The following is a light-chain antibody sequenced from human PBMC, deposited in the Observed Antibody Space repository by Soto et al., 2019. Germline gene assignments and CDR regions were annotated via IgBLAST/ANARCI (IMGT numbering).Light chain of an antibody. CDR3: QQSYINTAWT. V-gene: IGKV1-39*01. CDR1: QGIRND. Sequence: DIQMTQSPSALSASVGDRGNITCRASQGIRNDLGWYQQKPGKAPKLLIYAASTLQIGVPSRFSGSGSGTDFTLTITNLQPEDFATYYCQQSYINTAWTFGQGTKVDIK. CDR2: AAS. J-gene: IGKJ1*01.